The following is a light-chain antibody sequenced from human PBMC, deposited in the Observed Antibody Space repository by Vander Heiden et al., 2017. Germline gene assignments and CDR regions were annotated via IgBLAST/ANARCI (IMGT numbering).Light chain of an antibody. CDR2: GDT. CDR1: EMSKFH. J-gene: IGLJ3*02. CDR3: QSADSRGTWV. V-gene: IGLV3-25*03. Sequence: SYELTQPPPVSVSPGQTASISCSGDEMSKFHTYWFQQKPGQAPVMVMFGDTERPSGIPERFSGSTSGTGVTLTISGVQAEDEADYYCQSADSRGTWVFGGGTKLIVL.